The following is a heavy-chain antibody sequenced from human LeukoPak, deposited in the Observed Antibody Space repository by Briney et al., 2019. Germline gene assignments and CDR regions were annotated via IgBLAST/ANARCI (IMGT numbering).Heavy chain of an antibody. J-gene: IGHJ5*02. CDR1: GGSISSYY. V-gene: IGHV4-4*07. Sequence: SETLSLTCTVSGGSISSYYWSWIRQPAGKGLEWIGRIYTSGSTNYNPSLKSRVTMSVDTSKNQFSLQLSSVTAADTAVYYCAREIGSYCSSTSCPLYDPWGQGTLVTVSS. CDR3: AREIGSYCSSTSCPLYDP. CDR2: IYTSGST. D-gene: IGHD2-2*01.